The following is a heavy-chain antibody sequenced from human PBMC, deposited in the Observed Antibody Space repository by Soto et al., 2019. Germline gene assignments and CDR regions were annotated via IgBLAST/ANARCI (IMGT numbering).Heavy chain of an antibody. CDR2: ISSSGSTI. J-gene: IGHJ6*02. D-gene: IGHD2-2*01. V-gene: IGHV3-48*03. CDR1: GFTFSSYE. Sequence: GGSLRLSCAASGFTFSSYEMNWVRQAPGKGLEWVSYISSSGSTIYYADSVKGRFTISRDSAKNSLYLQMNSLRAEDTAVYYCARDRYCSSTSCSYGMDVWGQGTTVTVYS. CDR3: ARDRYCSSTSCSYGMDV.